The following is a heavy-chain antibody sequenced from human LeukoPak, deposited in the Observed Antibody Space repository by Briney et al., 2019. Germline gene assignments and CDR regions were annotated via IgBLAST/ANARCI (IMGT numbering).Heavy chain of an antibody. D-gene: IGHD6-13*01. Sequence: ASVKVSCKASGYTFTGYYMHWVRQAPGQGLEWMGWINPNSGGTNYAQKFQGRVTMTRDTSISTAYMELSGLRSDDTAVYYCARAAGGSSSWYIYDWCQGTLVIISS. J-gene: IGHJ4*02. CDR2: INPNSGGT. CDR3: ARAAGGSSSWYIYD. V-gene: IGHV1-2*02. CDR1: GYTFTGYY.